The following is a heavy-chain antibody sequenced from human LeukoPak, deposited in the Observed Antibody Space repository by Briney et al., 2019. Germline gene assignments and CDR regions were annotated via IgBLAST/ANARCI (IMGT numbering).Heavy chain of an antibody. D-gene: IGHD3-10*01. CDR3: ATDYYVSGSYYRLFY. CDR1: GFTFRSYW. CDR2: INSDGGTT. J-gene: IGHJ4*02. V-gene: IGHV3-74*01. Sequence: GGSLRLSCAASGFTFRSYWMHWVRQAPGKGLVWVSGINSDGGTTTYADSVKGRFTISRDNAKNTLYLQMNNLRAEDTAIYYCATDYYVSGSYYRLFYWGQGTLVTVSS.